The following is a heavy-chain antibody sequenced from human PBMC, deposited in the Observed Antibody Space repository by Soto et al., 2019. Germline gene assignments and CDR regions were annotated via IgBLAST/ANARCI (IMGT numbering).Heavy chain of an antibody. Sequence: GGSLRLSCAASGFTFSSYAMHWVRQAPGKGLEWVAVISYDGSNKYYADSVKGRFTISRDNSKNTLYLQMNSLRAEDTAVYYCARSRYYCGPFGYWGQGTLVTVSS. CDR3: ARSRYYCGPFGY. CDR1: GFTFSSYA. V-gene: IGHV3-30-3*01. CDR2: ISYDGSNK. J-gene: IGHJ4*02. D-gene: IGHD2-21*01.